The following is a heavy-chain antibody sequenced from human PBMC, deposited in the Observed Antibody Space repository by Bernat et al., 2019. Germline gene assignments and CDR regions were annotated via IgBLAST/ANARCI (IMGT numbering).Heavy chain of an antibody. CDR3: AKVSGPTTIPTNGMHV. CDR2: MRGSGGST. Sequence: EVQLLESGGGLVQPGGSLRLSCAASGFTFSSYAMSWVRQAPGKGLEWVSAMRGSGGSTYYADSVKGRFTISRDNSKNTLYLQMNSLRAEDTAVYYCAKVSGPTTIPTNGMHVWGQGTTVTVSS. J-gene: IGHJ6*02. CDR1: GFTFSSYA. V-gene: IGHV3-23*01. D-gene: IGHD2-21*01.